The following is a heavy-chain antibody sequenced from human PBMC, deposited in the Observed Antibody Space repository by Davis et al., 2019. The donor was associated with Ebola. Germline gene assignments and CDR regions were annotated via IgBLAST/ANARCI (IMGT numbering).Heavy chain of an antibody. J-gene: IGHJ4*02. V-gene: IGHV3-74*01. CDR1: GFTFSSYW. CDR3: ARDPFLLRMVATTF. Sequence: GESLKISCAASGFTFSSYWMHWVRQAPGKGLVWVSRINSDGSSTSYADSVKGRFTISRDNAKNTLYLQMNSLRAEDTAVYYCARDPFLLRMVATTFWGQGTLVTVSS. D-gene: IGHD2/OR15-2a*01. CDR2: INSDGSST.